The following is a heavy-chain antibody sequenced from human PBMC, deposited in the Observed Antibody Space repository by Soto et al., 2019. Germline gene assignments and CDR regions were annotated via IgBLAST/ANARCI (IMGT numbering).Heavy chain of an antibody. D-gene: IGHD1-1*01. V-gene: IGHV4-4*02. CDR3: ARVGRYNYGSTYYFDY. J-gene: IGHJ4*02. CDR1: GGSISSGDW. CDR2: IYHSGST. Sequence: PSETLSLTCAVSGGSISSGDWWSWVRQPPGKGLEWIAEIYHSGSTNYNPSLKSRVTMSVDKSKSQFSLSLSSVTAADTAVDYCARVGRYNYGSTYYFDYWGQGTLVTVPQ.